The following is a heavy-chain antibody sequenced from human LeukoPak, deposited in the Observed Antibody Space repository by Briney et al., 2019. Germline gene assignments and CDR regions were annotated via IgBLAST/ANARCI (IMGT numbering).Heavy chain of an antibody. CDR3: ASNSLITSGWYIGV. CDR1: GFTFSSSG. J-gene: IGHJ4*02. CDR2: ISSSTNYI. D-gene: IGHD6-19*01. Sequence: GGSLRLSCAASGFTFSSSGMHWVRQAPGKGVEWVSLISSSTNYIYYADSVQGRFTISRDNAKNSLYLQMNSLRDEDTAVYYCASNSLITSGWYIGVWGQGTLVTVSS. V-gene: IGHV3-21*04.